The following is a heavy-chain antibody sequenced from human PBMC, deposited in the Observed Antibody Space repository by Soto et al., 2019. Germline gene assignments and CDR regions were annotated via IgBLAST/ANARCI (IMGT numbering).Heavy chain of an antibody. CDR1: GFTFSSYA. V-gene: IGHV3-30-3*01. CDR3: ARSTSLRRAFDI. J-gene: IGHJ3*02. CDR2: ISYDGSNK. Sequence: TGASLRLSCAASGFTFSSYAMHWVRQAPGKGLEWVAVISYDGSNKYYADSVKGRFTISRDNSKNTLYLQMNSLRAEDTAVYYCARSTSLRRAFDIWGQGTMVTV.